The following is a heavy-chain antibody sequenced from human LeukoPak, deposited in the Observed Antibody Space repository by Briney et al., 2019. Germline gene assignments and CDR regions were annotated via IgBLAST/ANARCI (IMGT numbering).Heavy chain of an antibody. CDR1: GGSISNYY. V-gene: IGHV4-59*01. D-gene: IGHD3-9*01. Sequence: SETLSLTCTVSGGSISNYYWSWIRQPPGKGLEWIGYIYYSGSTNYNPSLKSRVTISVDTSKNQFSLKLSSVTAADTAVYYCARQYDILTGYLNWFDPWGQGTLVTVSS. J-gene: IGHJ5*02. CDR3: ARQYDILTGYLNWFDP. CDR2: IYYSGST.